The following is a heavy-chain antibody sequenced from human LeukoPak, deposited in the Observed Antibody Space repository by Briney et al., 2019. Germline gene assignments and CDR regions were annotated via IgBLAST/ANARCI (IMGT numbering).Heavy chain of an antibody. D-gene: IGHD2-21*02. CDR2: IYSDSRT. J-gene: IGHJ3*02. CDR3: ARCGSDYDGGAFDI. CDR1: GFTVSDYY. Sequence: GGSLRLSCAASGFTVSDYYMSWVRQAPGKGQEWVLVIYSDSRTYYADSVRGRFTISRDNSNNTLHLQMNSLRGEDTAVYYCARCGSDYDGGAFDIWGQGTMVTVSS. V-gene: IGHV3-53*01.